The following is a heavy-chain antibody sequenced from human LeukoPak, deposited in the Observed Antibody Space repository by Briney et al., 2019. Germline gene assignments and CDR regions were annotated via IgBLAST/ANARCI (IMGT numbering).Heavy chain of an antibody. CDR1: GFTFSSYK. V-gene: IGHV3-48*01. Sequence: QPGGSLRLSCAVSGFTFSSYKMNWVRQAPGKGLEWVSAISGDSSTIYYADSVKGRFTISRDNSKNTLYLQMNSLRAEDTAVYYCAKANWGPVFDDAFDIWGQGTMVTVSS. D-gene: IGHD7-27*01. CDR2: ISGDSSTI. CDR3: AKANWGPVFDDAFDI. J-gene: IGHJ3*02.